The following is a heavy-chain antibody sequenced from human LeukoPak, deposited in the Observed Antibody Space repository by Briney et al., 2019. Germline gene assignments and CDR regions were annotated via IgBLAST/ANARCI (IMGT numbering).Heavy chain of an antibody. CDR2: MNPNSGNT. V-gene: IGHV1-8*01. D-gene: IGHD3-10*01. CDR1: GYTFTSYD. CDR3: ARGTALNHYGSGSPLYYYYGMDV. J-gene: IGHJ6*02. Sequence: ASVKVSCKASGYTFTSYDINWVRQATGQGLEWMGWMNPNSGNTGYAQKFQGRVTMTRNTSISTAYMELSSLRSEDTAVYYCARGTALNHYGSGSPLYYYYGMDVWGQGTTVTVSS.